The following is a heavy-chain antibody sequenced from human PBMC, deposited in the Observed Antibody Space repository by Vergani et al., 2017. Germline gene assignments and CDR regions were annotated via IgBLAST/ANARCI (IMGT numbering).Heavy chain of an antibody. CDR1: GYTFTSYA. CDR3: ATDLGIAAQTIQGYYGMDV. V-gene: IGHV1-24*01. CDR2: FDPEDGET. J-gene: IGHJ6*02. D-gene: IGHD6-6*01. Sequence: QVQLVQSGAEVKKPGASVKVSCKASGYTFTSYAMHWVRQAPGKGLEWMGGFDPEDGETIYAQKFQGRVTMTEDTSTDTAYMELSSLRSEDTAVYYCATDLGIAAQTIQGYYGMDVWGQGP.